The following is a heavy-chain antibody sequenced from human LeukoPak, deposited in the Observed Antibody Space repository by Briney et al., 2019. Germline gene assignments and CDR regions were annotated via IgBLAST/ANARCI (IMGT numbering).Heavy chain of an antibody. D-gene: IGHD4/OR15-4a*01. Sequence: SETLSLTCTVSGGSISSSSYYWGWIRQPPGKGLEWIGSIYYSGSTYYNPSLKSRVTISVDTSKNQFSLKLSSVTAADTAVYYCARGKDYNDYWGQGTLVTVSS. J-gene: IGHJ4*02. V-gene: IGHV4-39*07. CDR1: GGSISSSSYY. CDR2: IYYSGST. CDR3: ARGKDYNDY.